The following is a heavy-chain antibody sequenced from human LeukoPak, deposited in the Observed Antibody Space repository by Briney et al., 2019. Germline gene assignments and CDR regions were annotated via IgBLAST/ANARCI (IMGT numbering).Heavy chain of an antibody. CDR3: ARESIPLDY. D-gene: IGHD2-21*01. CDR2: ISSTGSTI. V-gene: IGHV3-48*02. J-gene: IGHJ4*02. CDR1: GFTFRSYS. Sequence: QSGGSLRLSCAASGFTFRSYSMNWVRQAPGKGLEWISYISSTGSTIYYADSVKGRFTISRENAKNSLYLQMNSLRDEDTAVYYCARESIPLDYWGQGILVTVSS.